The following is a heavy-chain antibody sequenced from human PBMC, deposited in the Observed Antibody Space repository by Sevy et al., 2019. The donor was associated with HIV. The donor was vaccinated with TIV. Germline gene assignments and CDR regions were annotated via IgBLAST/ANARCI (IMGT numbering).Heavy chain of an antibody. CDR2: IYHSGST. V-gene: IGHV4-4*02. D-gene: IGHD3-16*01. Sequence: SETLSRTCAVSGGSISSVNWWHWVRQPPGKGLEWIGEIYHSGSTNYNPSLKSPVTISVDNSKNQFSLKLSSVTAADTAVYYCARGGETPRGFDPWGQGSLVTVSS. J-gene: IGHJ5*02. CDR1: GGSISSVNW. CDR3: ARGGETPRGFDP.